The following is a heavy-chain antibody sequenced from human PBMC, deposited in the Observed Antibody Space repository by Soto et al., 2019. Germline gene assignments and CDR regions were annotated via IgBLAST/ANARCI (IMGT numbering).Heavy chain of an antibody. Sequence: PSETLSLTCAFSGGSISSGGYSWSWIRQPPGKGLECIGYIYHSGSTYYNPSLKSRVTISVDRSKNQFSLKLSSVTAADTAVYYCARGPPLLWWSQGTLVTSPQ. CDR1: GGSISSGGYS. CDR2: IYHSGST. D-gene: IGHD2-21*01. CDR3: ARGPPLLW. V-gene: IGHV4-30-2*01. J-gene: IGHJ4*02.